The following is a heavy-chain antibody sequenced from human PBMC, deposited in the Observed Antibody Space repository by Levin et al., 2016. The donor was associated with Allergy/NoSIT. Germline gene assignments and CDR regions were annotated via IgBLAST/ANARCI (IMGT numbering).Heavy chain of an antibody. CDR2: MNPNSGNT. J-gene: IGHJ4*02. CDR3: ACQVAGTDY. D-gene: IGHD6-19*01. V-gene: IGHV1-8*01. Sequence: WVRQAPGQGLEWMGWMNPNSGNTGYAQKFQGRVTTTRNTSISTAYMELSSLRSEDTAVYYCACQVAGTDYWGQGTLVTVSS.